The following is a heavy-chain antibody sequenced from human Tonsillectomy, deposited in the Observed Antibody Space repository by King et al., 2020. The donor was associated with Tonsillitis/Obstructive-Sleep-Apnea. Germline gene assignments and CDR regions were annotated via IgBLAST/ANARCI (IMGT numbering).Heavy chain of an antibody. CDR1: GFTFSSYE. CDR3: ARDRGPGGAGYYFDY. Sequence: QLVQSGGGLVQPGGSLRLSCAASGFTFSSYEMNWVRQAPGKGLEWVSYISSSGSTIYYADSVKGRFTISRDNSKNSLYLQMNGLRAEDTAVYYCARDRGPGGAGYYFDYWGQGTLVTVSS. CDR2: ISSSGSTI. V-gene: IGHV3-48*03. J-gene: IGHJ4*02. D-gene: IGHD3-16*01.